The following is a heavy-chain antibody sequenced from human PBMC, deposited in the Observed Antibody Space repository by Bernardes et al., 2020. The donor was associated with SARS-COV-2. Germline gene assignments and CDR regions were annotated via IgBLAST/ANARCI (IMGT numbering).Heavy chain of an antibody. J-gene: IGHJ4*02. Sequence: ETLSLTCTVSGGSISSYYWSWIRQPAGKGLEWIGRLYTSGSTNYNPSLKSRVTMSVDTSKNQFSLKLSSVNAADTAVYYCARDPGQISNTAFEYWGQGTLVTVSS. CDR2: LYTSGST. CDR3: ARDPGQISNTAFEY. CDR1: GGSISSYY. D-gene: IGHD5-18*01. V-gene: IGHV4-4*07.